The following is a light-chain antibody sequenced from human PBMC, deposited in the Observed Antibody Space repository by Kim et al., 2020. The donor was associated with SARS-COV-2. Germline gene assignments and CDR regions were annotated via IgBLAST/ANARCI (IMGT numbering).Light chain of an antibody. Sequence: QSALTQPASVSGSPGQSITISCTGTSSDIGGYNYVSWYQQYPGKAPKVLIYDVSNRPSGVSNRFSGSKSDNTASLTISGLQAEDEADYYCSSYTTSSTLFGFGPGTKVTVL. CDR3: SSYTTSSTLFG. CDR2: DVS. V-gene: IGLV2-14*03. J-gene: IGLJ1*01. CDR1: SSDIGGYNY.